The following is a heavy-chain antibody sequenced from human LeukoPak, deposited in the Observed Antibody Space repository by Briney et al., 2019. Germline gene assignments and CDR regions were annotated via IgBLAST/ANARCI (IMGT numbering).Heavy chain of an antibody. CDR3: ARTNTVMADLLSY. CDR2: ISYDGSNK. J-gene: IGHJ4*02. V-gene: IGHV3-30-3*01. CDR1: GFTFSSYA. Sequence: PGGSLTLSCAASGFTFSSYAMHWVRQAPGKGLDGVAVISYDGSNKYYADSVKGRFTISRDNSKNTLYLQMNSLRAEDTAVYYCARTNTVMADLLSYWGQGTLVTVSS. D-gene: IGHD5-18*01.